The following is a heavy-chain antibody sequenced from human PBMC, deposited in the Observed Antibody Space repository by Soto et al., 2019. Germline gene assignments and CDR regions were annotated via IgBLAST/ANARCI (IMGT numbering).Heavy chain of an antibody. CDR1: GGSVSSGSCY. CDR3: ARGGVLSGPSYYYGMDV. D-gene: IGHD2-8*01. Sequence: SETLSLTCTVSGGSVSSGSCYWSWIRQPPGKGLEWIGYIYYSGSTNYNPSLKSRVTISVDTSKNQFSLKLSSVTAADTAVYYCARGGVLSGPSYYYGMDVWGQGTTVTVSS. CDR2: IYYSGST. V-gene: IGHV4-61*01. J-gene: IGHJ6*02.